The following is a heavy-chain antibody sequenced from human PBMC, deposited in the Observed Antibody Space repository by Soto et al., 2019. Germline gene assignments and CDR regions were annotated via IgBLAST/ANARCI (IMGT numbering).Heavy chain of an antibody. J-gene: IGHJ4*02. CDR1: GFTFTSAW. CDR3: TTQVRGLWTLPSY. D-gene: IGHD3-10*01. V-gene: IGHV3-15*01. CDR2: IKSKTDGGTT. Sequence: GSLRLSCAASGFTFTSAWMNWVRQAPGKGLEWVGRIKSKTDGGTTDYAAPVTGRFTISRDDSKTTLYLQMNSLKTEDTAVYYCTTQVRGLWTLPSYWGQGSLVTVSS.